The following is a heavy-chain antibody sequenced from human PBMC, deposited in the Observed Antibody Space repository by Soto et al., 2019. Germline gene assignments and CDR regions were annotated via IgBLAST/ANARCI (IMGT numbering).Heavy chain of an antibody. V-gene: IGHV3-72*01. CDR2: TRNKANSYTT. CDR1: GFTFSDHY. CDR3: ARERIEMATIDAFDI. D-gene: IGHD5-12*01. Sequence: EVQLVESGGGLVQPGGSLRLSCAASGFTFSDHYMDWVRQAPGKGLEWVGRTRNKANSYTTEYAASVKGRFTISRDDSKNSLYLQMNSLKTEDTAVYYCARERIEMATIDAFDIWGQGTMVTVSS. J-gene: IGHJ3*02.